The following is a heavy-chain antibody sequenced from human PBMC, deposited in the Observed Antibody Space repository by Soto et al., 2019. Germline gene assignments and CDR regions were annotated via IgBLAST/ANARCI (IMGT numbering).Heavy chain of an antibody. J-gene: IGHJ3*01. D-gene: IGHD1-26*01. V-gene: IGHV3-33*03. CDR2: IWYDGSNK. CDR3: ARAQYTGSYFDACDV. Sequence: GGALRLSCAASGFSFSSYGMHWVRQAPGKGLDWVAVIWYDGSNKYYAESVKGRFTISRDNSKNTLYVQMNSLTVEDTAVYYCARAQYTGSYFDACDVWGQGTMVTVSS. CDR1: GFSFSSYG.